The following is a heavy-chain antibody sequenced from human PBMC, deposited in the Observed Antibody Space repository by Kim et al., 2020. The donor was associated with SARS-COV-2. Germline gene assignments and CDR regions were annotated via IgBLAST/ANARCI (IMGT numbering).Heavy chain of an antibody. V-gene: IGHV1-69*13. J-gene: IGHJ6*02. Sequence: SVKVSCKASGGTFSSYAISWVRQAPEQGLEWMGGIIPIFGTANYAQKFQGRVTIAADESTSTAYMELSSLRSEDTAVYYCARGWLPPYYYYYGMDVWGQGTTVTVSS. CDR1: GGTFSSYA. CDR2: IIPIFGTA. CDR3: ARGWLPPYYYYYGMDV. D-gene: IGHD5-12*01.